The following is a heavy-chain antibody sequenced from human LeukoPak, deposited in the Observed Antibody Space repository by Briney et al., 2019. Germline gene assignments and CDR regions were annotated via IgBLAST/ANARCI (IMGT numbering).Heavy chain of an antibody. CDR2: IDPSDSYI. D-gene: IGHD6-19*01. Sequence: GESLKISCKGSGYSFTSYWISWVRQMPGKGLEWMGRIDPSDSYINYSPSFQGHVTTSADKSISTAYLQWSSQKASDTAMYYCARRAVAATSAIKNFDYWGQGTLVTVSS. V-gene: IGHV5-10-1*01. CDR1: GYSFTSYW. CDR3: ARRAVAATSAIKNFDY. J-gene: IGHJ4*02.